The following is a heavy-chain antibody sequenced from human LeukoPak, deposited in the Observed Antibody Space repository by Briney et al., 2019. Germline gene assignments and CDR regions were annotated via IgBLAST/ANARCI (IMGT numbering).Heavy chain of an antibody. V-gene: IGHV3-74*01. D-gene: IGHD5-12*01. CDR3: CVSWLRGPFDY. CDR1: GFTFSTYW. CDR2: INVDGTNT. J-gene: IGHJ4*02. Sequence: GGSLRLSCTASGFTFSTYWMHWVRQAPGKGLVWVSRINVDGTNTNYADSVKGRFTISRDNANNTLYLRMNSLRAEDTAVYYCCVSWLRGPFDYWGQGTLVTVSS.